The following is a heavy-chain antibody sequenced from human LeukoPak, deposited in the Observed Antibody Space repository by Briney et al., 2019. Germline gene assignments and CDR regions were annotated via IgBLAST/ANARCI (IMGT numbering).Heavy chain of an antibody. CDR2: ISSSGSTI. J-gene: IGHJ4*02. D-gene: IGHD2-2*01. V-gene: IGHV3-11*04. CDR1: GFTFSDYY. Sequence: GGSLRLXCAASGFTFSDYYMRWIRQAPGKGLEWVSYISSSGSTIYYADSVKGRFTISRDNAKNSLYLQMNSLRAEDTAVYYCARYCSSTSCYKPKHYYFDYWGQGTLVTVSS. CDR3: ARYCSSTSCYKPKHYYFDY.